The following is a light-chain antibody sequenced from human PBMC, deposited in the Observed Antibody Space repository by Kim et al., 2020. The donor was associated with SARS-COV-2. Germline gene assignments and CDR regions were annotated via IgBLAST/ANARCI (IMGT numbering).Light chain of an antibody. CDR1: QSVAPNH. J-gene: IGKJ2*01. CDR3: QQYDRPPYT. V-gene: IGKV3-20*01. Sequence: PGERATPSCRASQSVAPNHLAWFQQKPGQAPRLLIYCTSSRATGIPDRFIASESGTDFTLTISRLEPQDFAVYFCQQYDRPPYTFGQGTKLEI. CDR2: CTS.